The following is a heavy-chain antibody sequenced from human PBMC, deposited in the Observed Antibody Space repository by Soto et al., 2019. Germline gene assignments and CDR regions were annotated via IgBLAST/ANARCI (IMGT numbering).Heavy chain of an antibody. V-gene: IGHV3-23*01. CDR3: ARWDGYGDV. Sequence: SLRLSCAASGFSSSTYSMAWVRQTPGKGLAWVSGLSGGGSNTFYADSVQGRFTISVDNSKNTVYLQMNSLRVEDTAAYYCARWDGYGDVWGQGTLVTVSS. CDR2: LSGGGSNT. J-gene: IGHJ4*02. CDR1: GFSSSTYS. D-gene: IGHD4-17*01.